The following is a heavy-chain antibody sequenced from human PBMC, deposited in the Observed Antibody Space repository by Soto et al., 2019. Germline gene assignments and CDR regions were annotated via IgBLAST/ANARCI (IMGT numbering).Heavy chain of an antibody. CDR2: INSDGSST. CDR1: GFTFSSYW. Sequence: GGSLRLSCAASGFTFSSYWMHWVRQAPGKGLVWVSRINSDGSSTSYADSVKGRFTISRDNAKNTLYLQMNSLRAEDTAVYYCARGPLVWSGSYYGMDVWGQGTTVTVSS. D-gene: IGHD1-26*01. J-gene: IGHJ6*02. V-gene: IGHV3-74*01. CDR3: ARGPLVWSGSYYGMDV.